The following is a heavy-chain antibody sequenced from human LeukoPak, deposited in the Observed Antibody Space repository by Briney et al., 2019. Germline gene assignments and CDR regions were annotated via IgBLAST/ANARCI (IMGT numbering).Heavy chain of an antibody. D-gene: IGHD2-21*02. CDR2: ISIYNGNT. CDR3: ASNPRGDSWTFDY. V-gene: IGHV1-18*04. CDR1: GYTLSNYG. Sequence: ASVKVSCKASGYTLSNYGVNWVRQAPGQGLEGMGWISIYNGNTNYAQILQGRVTMTTDTSTSTVYMELRSLRSDDTAVYYCASNPRGDSWTFDYWGQGTLVTVSS. J-gene: IGHJ4*02.